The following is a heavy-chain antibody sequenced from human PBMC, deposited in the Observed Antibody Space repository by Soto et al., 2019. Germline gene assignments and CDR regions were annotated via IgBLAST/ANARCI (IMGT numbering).Heavy chain of an antibody. CDR3: TRDPLRVSLSQTYGMDV. CDR1: GGSISSSSYY. J-gene: IGHJ6*02. Sequence: PSETLSLTCTVSGGSISSSSYYWGWIRQPPGKGLEWIGSIYYSGSTYYNPSLKSRVTISVDTSKNQFSLKLSSVTAADTAVYYCTRDPLRVSLSQTYGMDVWGQGTTVTVSS. CDR2: IYYSGST. D-gene: IGHD2-8*01. V-gene: IGHV4-39*02.